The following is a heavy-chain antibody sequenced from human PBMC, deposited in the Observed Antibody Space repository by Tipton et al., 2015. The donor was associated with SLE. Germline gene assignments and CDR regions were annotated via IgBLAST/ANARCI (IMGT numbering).Heavy chain of an antibody. V-gene: IGHV1-18*01. D-gene: IGHD3-22*01. CDR2: ISAYNGNT. J-gene: IGHJ3*02. CDR3: AREKMDYYDSSGSNDAFDI. Sequence: QSGAEVKKPGASVKVSYKASGYTFTSYGISWVRQAPGQGLEWMGWISAYNGNTNYAQKLQGRVTMTTDASTSTAYMELRSLRSDDTAVYYCAREKMDYYDSSGSNDAFDIWGQGTMVTVSS. CDR1: GYTFTSYG.